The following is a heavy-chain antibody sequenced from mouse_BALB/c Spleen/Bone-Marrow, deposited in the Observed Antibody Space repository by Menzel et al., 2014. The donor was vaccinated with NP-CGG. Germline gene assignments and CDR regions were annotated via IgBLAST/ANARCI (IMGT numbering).Heavy chain of an antibody. Sequence: QVQLQQSGAELARPGASVKLSCKASGYTFTSYWMHWVKQRPGQGLEWIGAIYPGDGDTRYTQKFKGKATLTADKSSSTAYMQLSSLASEDSAVYYCARRDYGIRENYYAMDYWGRGTSVTVSS. J-gene: IGHJ4*01. CDR2: IYPGDGDT. CDR1: GYTFTSYW. V-gene: IGHV1-87*01. D-gene: IGHD1-2*01. CDR3: ARRDYGIRENYYAMDY.